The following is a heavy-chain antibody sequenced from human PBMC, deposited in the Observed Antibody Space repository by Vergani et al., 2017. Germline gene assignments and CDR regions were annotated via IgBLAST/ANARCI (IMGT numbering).Heavy chain of an antibody. J-gene: IGHJ4*02. CDR3: AKDPTDIVVVPAAIGSG. CDR1: GFALNRHA. D-gene: IGHD2-2*01. V-gene: IGHV3-23*04. CDR2: ISGSGGST. Sequence: VQLVESGGGVVQPGTSLRLSCVVSGFALNRHAMYWVRQAPGKGLEWVSAISGSGGSTYYADSVKGRFTISRDNSKNTLYLQMNSLRAEDTAVYYCAKDPTDIVVVPAAIGSGWGQGTLVTVSS.